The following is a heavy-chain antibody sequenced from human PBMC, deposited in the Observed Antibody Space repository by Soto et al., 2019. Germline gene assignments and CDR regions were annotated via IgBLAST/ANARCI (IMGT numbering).Heavy chain of an antibody. V-gene: IGHV1-69*13. CDR1: GGTFSSYA. D-gene: IGHD1-7*01. CDR3: ASAITGTTDYYGMDV. Sequence: ASVKVSCKASGGTFSSYAISWVRQAPGQGLEWMGGIIPIFGTANYAQKFQGRVTITADESTSTAYMELSSLRSEGTAVYYCASAITGTTDYYGMDVWGQGTTVTVSS. J-gene: IGHJ6*02. CDR2: IIPIFGTA.